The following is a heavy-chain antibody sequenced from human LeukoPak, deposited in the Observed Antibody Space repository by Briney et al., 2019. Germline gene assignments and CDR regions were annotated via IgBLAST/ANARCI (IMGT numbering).Heavy chain of an antibody. J-gene: IGHJ6*02. V-gene: IGHV3-11*01. D-gene: IGHD3-9*01. CDR1: GFTFSDYN. CDR3: ARSIGLTGGGVDV. CDR2: ITNGGSTI. Sequence: GGSLRLCCAASGFTFSDYNMNWVRQAPGKGLEWVSYITNGGSTIHHADSVKGRFAISRDNAKKTLYLQMTSLRAEDTAVYYCARSIGLTGGGVDVWGQGTTVTVSS.